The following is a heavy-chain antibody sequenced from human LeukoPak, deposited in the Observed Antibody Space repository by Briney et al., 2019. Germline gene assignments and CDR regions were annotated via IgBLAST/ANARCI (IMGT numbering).Heavy chain of an antibody. D-gene: IGHD2-15*01. Sequence: SETLSLTCAVYGGSFSGYYWSWIRQPPGKGLEWIGEINHSGSTNYNPSLKSRVTISVDTSKNQFSLKLSSVTAADTAVYYCARGPGLYCSGGSCYYNYYYCMDVWGQGTTVTVSS. CDR3: ARGPGLYCSGGSCYYNYYYCMDV. J-gene: IGHJ6*02. V-gene: IGHV4-34*01. CDR2: INHSGST. CDR1: GGSFSGYY.